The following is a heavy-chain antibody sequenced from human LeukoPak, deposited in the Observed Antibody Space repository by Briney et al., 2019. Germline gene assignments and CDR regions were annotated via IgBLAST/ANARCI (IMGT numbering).Heavy chain of an antibody. D-gene: IGHD6-13*01. V-gene: IGHV4-39*07. CDR2: IYYSGST. J-gene: IGHJ6*03. Sequence: PSETLSLTCTVSGDSISSSRSYWGRIRQPPGKGLEWIGSIYYSGSTYYNTSLKSRVTISVDTSKNQFSLKLSSVTAADTAVYYCARGPIRKSSWYDYYYYYMDVWGKGTTVTASS. CDR3: ARGPIRKSSWYDYYYYYMDV. CDR1: GDSISSSRSY.